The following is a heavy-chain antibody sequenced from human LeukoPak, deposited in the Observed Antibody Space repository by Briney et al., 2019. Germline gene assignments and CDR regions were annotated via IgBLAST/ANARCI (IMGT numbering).Heavy chain of an antibody. V-gene: IGHV3-11*04. J-gene: IGHJ4*02. D-gene: IGHD6-19*01. Sequence: GGSLRLSCAASGFTFSDNYTSWIRQAPGKGLEWVSYISCSGNTTYNADSVKGRFSIPRDNAKNSLYLQMNSLRAEDTAVYYCARDGGSAWFLDYWGQGTLVTVSS. CDR1: GFTFSDNY. CDR3: ARDGGSAWFLDY. CDR2: ISCSGNTT.